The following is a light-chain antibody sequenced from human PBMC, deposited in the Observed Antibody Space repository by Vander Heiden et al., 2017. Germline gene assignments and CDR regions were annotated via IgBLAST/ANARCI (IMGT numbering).Light chain of an antibody. V-gene: IGKV4-1*01. CDR1: QSVLYISNNKNN. Sequence: DIVMTQTPDTMAVSLGERATINCKSSQSVLYISNNKNNLACYQQKPGQPPKLLMCWLSTPESGVPYLSSGSGSATDFTRTNSSLHAELFPLCLFRQDDTTPWTFGQGTKVEIK. CDR2: WLS. CDR3: RQDDTTPWT. J-gene: IGKJ1*01.